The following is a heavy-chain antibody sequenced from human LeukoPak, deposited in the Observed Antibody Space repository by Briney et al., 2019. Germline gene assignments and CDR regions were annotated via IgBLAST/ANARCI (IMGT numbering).Heavy chain of an antibody. J-gene: IGHJ4*02. CDR1: GFTFSSYW. CDR2: IKQDGSEK. V-gene: IGHV3-7*03. Sequence: QPGGSLRLSCAASGFTFSSYWMSWVRQAPGKGLEWVANIKQDGSEKYYVDSVKGRFTISRDNAKNSLYLQMNSLRAEDTAVYYCARYNGDYEGPFDYWGQGTLVTVSS. CDR3: ARYNGDYEGPFDY. D-gene: IGHD4-17*01.